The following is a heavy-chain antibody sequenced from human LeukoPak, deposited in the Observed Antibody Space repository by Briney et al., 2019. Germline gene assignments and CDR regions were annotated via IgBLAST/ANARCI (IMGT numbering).Heavy chain of an antibody. CDR2: ISSSLGST. J-gene: IGHJ4*02. CDR3: AKGNSGYDNFDY. Sequence: PGGSLRLSCAASGFALRSYSMNWVRQAPGKGLGWISYISSSLGSTYHADSVKGRFTISRDNSKNTLYLQMNSLRAEDTAVYYCAKGNSGYDNFDYWGQGTLVTVSS. CDR1: GFALRSYS. V-gene: IGHV3-48*01. D-gene: IGHD5-12*01.